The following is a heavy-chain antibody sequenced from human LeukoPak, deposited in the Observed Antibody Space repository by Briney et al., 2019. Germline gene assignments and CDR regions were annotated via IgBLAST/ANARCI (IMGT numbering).Heavy chain of an antibody. CDR3: AREPGYSGSFDY. V-gene: IGHV4-34*01. J-gene: IGHJ4*02. CDR2: INDSGRI. D-gene: IGHD3-9*01. Sequence: SETLSLTCAVYGGSFSNYYWSWIRQPPGKGPEWIGEINDSGRINYNPSLMSRVTVSVDASKNQFSLRLTSVTATDTAVYYCAREPGYSGSFDYWGQGTLVTVSS. CDR1: GGSFSNYY.